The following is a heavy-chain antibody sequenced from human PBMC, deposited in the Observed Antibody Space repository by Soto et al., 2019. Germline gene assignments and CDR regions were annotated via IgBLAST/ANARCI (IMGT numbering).Heavy chain of an antibody. CDR3: AKDYSSVWSRGIDV. Sequence: LRLSCAASGFTFSSYSMNWVRQAPGKGLEWVSSISSSSSYIYYADSVKGRFTISRDNAKNSLYLQMNSLRAEDTAVYYCAKDYSSVWSRGIDVWGQGILVTVSS. CDR2: ISSSSSYI. CDR1: GFTFSSYS. J-gene: IGHJ4*02. D-gene: IGHD6-19*01. V-gene: IGHV3-21*01.